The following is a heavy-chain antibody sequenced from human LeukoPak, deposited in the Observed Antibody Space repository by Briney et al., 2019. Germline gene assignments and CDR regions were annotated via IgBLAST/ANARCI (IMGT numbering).Heavy chain of an antibody. CDR1: GGSFSGYY. CDR2: INHSGST. J-gene: IGHJ5*02. D-gene: IGHD6-13*01. CDR3: ARRGIAAP. V-gene: IGHV4-34*01. Sequence: SETLSLTCAVYGGSFSGYYWSWIRQPPGKGLEWIGEINHSGSTNYNPSLKSRVTISVDTSKNQFSLKLSSVTAADTAVYYCARRGIAAPWGQGTLATVSS.